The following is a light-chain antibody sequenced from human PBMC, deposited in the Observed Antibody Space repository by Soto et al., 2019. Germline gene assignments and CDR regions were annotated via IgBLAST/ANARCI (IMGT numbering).Light chain of an antibody. CDR1: QSLSFTSNNKNY. Sequence: DIVMTHSPDALAVPLRERATINCASRQSLSFTSNNKNYLAWYQQKPGQPPKILLSWASARESGVPERFSGSGYGTLFTLSISSLQAEDVAVYYCQQYYTLPLTFGGGTKVDIK. CDR2: WAS. CDR3: QQYYTLPLT. J-gene: IGKJ4*01. V-gene: IGKV4-1*01.